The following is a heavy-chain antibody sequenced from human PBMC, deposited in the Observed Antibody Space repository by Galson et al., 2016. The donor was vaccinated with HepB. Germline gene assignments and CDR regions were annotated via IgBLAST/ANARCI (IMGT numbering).Heavy chain of an antibody. V-gene: IGHV3-23*01. D-gene: IGHD2-8*02. CDR2: ISGSGIST. J-gene: IGHJ4*02. CDR1: GFTSSSYV. CDR3: AKHHTGGYFDY. Sequence: SLRLSCAASGFTSSSYVMSWVRQAPGKGLEWVSGISGSGISTYKADSVKGRFTISRDHSKDTLYLHMNSLKAEDTAVYYCAKHHTGGYFDYWGQGTLVTVSS.